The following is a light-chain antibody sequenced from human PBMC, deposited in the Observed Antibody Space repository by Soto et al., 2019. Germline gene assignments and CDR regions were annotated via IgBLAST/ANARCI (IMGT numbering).Light chain of an antibody. CDR1: QNIRTK. Sequence: EIVLTPSPATLSFSPGERATLSCRASQNIRTKLAWYQQKPGQAPRLLISGASTRATGIPVRFSGSGSGTEFALAIRSLQSEDFAVYYCQQYENWPSINCGQGKRRAIK. CDR2: GAS. CDR3: QQYENWPSIN. V-gene: IGKV3-15*01. J-gene: IGKJ5*01.